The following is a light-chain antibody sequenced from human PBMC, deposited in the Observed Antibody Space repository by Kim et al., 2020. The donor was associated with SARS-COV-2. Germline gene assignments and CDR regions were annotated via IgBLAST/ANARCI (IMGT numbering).Light chain of an antibody. CDR1: QSISNY. V-gene: IGKV1-16*02. J-gene: IGKJ4*01. CDR3: QQYLSYPLT. Sequence: ATVGDRVTITCRASQSISNYLAWFQQKPGKSPNSLIYAASSLQSGVPSKFSGSGSGTDFTLTISSLQPEDFATYYCQQYLSYPLTFGGGTKVDIK. CDR2: AAS.